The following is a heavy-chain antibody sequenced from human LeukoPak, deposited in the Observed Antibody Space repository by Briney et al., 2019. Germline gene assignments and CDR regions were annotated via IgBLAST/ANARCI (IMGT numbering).Heavy chain of an antibody. V-gene: IGHV3-11*04. CDR2: IGSSGGTI. CDR1: GFTFNDYY. J-gene: IGHJ4*02. D-gene: IGHD4-17*01. Sequence: GGSLRLSCAASGFTFNDYYMSWIRQAPGEGLEWVSYIGSSGGTIYYADSVKGRFTISRDNAKNPLYLQMNSLRDEDTAVYYCARDGRGDYGGDYWGQGTLVTVSS. CDR3: ARDGRGDYGGDY.